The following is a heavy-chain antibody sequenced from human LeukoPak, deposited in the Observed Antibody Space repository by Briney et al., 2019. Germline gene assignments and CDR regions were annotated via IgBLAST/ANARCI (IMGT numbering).Heavy chain of an antibody. CDR3: ARGHTVTTFIQNPYYYYGMDV. CDR1: GYTFTGYY. V-gene: IGHV1-2*04. CDR2: INPNSGGT. J-gene: IGHJ6*02. Sequence: ASVKVSCKASGYTFTGYYMHWVRQAPGQGLEWMGWINPNSGGTNYAQKFQSWVTMTRDTSISTAYMELSRLRSDDTAVYYCARGHTVTTFIQNPYYYYGMDVWGQGTTVTVSS. D-gene: IGHD4-17*01.